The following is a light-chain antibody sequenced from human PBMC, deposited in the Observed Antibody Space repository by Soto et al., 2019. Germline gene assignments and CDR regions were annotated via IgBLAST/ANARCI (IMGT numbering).Light chain of an antibody. J-gene: IGKJ1*01. Sequence: EIVLTQSPGTLSLSPGERATLSCRASQSVSSSFFAWYQQKPGQAPRLLIYGASSRATGIPDRFSGSGSGTDFTITISRLEPEDFAVYYCQQYGSSPTWTFGEGTKVEIK. CDR2: GAS. CDR1: QSVSSSF. V-gene: IGKV3-20*01. CDR3: QQYGSSPTWT.